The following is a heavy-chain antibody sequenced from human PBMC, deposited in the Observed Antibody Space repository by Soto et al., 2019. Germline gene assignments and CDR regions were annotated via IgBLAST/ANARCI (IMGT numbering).Heavy chain of an antibody. D-gene: IGHD2-2*01. J-gene: IGHJ4*02. CDR2: INHSGST. Sequence: ASETLRHTYTVEGGSCIGYDRSRILQPPGKGLEWIGEINHSGSTNYNPSLKSRVTISVDTSKNQFSLKLSSVTAADTAVYYCARGRRDYCSSTSCYPGFDYWGQGTLVTVSS. CDR1: GGSCIGYD. CDR3: ARGRRDYCSSTSCYPGFDY. V-gene: IGHV4-34*01.